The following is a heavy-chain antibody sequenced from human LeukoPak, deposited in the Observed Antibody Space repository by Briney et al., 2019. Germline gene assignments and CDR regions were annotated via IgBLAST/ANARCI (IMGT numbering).Heavy chain of an antibody. Sequence: GGSLRLSCAASGFTFSSYDMSWVRQAPGKGLEWVSAISGSVFSTYYADSVKGRFTISRDNSKNTLYLQMNSLRSDDSAVYYCAKSVAASYYYMDVWGKGTTVTVSS. D-gene: IGHD4-23*01. CDR1: GFTFSSYD. CDR3: AKSVAASYYYMDV. V-gene: IGHV3-23*01. J-gene: IGHJ6*03. CDR2: ISGSVFST.